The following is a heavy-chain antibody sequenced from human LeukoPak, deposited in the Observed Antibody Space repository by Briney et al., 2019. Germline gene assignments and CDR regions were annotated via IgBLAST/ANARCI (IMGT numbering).Heavy chain of an antibody. CDR3: ARVDGRYYYFYGMDV. CDR2: IKQDGSEK. Sequence: RGSLRLSCVASGFSFSSYWMSWVRQAPGKGLEWVANIKQDGSEKYYVDSVKGRFTISRDNAKNSLYLQMNSLRAEDTAVYYCARVDGRYYYFYGMDVWGQGTTVTVSS. J-gene: IGHJ6*02. D-gene: IGHD1-26*01. V-gene: IGHV3-7*01. CDR1: GFSFSSYW.